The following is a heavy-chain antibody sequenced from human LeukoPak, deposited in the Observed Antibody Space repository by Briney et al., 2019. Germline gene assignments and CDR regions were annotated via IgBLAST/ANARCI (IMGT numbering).Heavy chain of an antibody. V-gene: IGHV4-59*08. CDR3: ARNTKNYYYYYCMDV. Sequence: SQTLSLTCTLSGGSISSSYSSCIRQPPRNGLEWVGSIYYSGSTNYNPSLKSRVTISVDTSKNQCSLKLSSVTAADSAVYYWARNTKNYYYYYCMDVWGQGTTVTVSS. J-gene: IGHJ6*02. CDR2: IYYSGST. CDR1: GGSISSSY.